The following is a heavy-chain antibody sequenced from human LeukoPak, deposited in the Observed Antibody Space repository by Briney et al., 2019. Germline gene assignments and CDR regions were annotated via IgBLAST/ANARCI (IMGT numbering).Heavy chain of an antibody. Sequence: GGSLRLSCAASGFTFSSYSMNWVRQAPGKGLEWVSYISTSGGTIYYADSVKGRFTISRDNAMNSLYLQMNSLRAEDTALYYCARRHYDTRGHVFDYWGQGTLVTVSS. CDR3: ARRHYDTRGHVFDY. CDR1: GFTFSSYS. CDR2: ISTSGGTI. D-gene: IGHD3-22*01. J-gene: IGHJ4*02. V-gene: IGHV3-48*01.